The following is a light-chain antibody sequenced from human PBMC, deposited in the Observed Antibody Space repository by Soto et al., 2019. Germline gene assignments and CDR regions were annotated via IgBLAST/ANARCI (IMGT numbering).Light chain of an antibody. CDR3: SSYTSSSTLV. CDR2: DVT. Sequence: QSALTQPRSVSGSPGQSVTISCTGTSRDVGGYNYVSWYQQHPGKAPKLLIYDVTKRPSGVPDRFSASKSDNTASLTISGLQAEDEADYYCSSYTSSSTLVFGTGTKLTVL. CDR1: SRDVGGYNY. J-gene: IGLJ1*01. V-gene: IGLV2-11*01.